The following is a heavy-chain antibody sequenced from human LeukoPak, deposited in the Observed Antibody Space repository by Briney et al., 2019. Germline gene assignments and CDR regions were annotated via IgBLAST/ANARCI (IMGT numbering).Heavy chain of an antibody. V-gene: IGHV1-2*02. CDR2: INPNSCGT. CDR3: ARTGRRVNWFDP. D-gene: IGHD1-14*01. Sequence: ASVKASCKASGYTFTGYYMHWVRQAPGQGLEWMGWINPNSCGTNYAQKFQGRVTMTRDTSISTAYMELSRLRSDDTAVYYCARTGRRVNWFDPWGQGTLVTVSS. J-gene: IGHJ5*02. CDR1: GYTFTGYY.